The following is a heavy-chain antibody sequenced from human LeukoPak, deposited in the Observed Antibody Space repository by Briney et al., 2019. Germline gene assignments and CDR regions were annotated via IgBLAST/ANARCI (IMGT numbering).Heavy chain of an antibody. Sequence: GGSLRLSCAASGFTFSSYAMSWVRQAPGKGLEWVSSISFDSTYIYYADSVKGRFTISRDNAKNSLFLQMNSLRDDDTAVYHCAGDLGYYDDSGYFPYYFEKWGQGILVTVSS. V-gene: IGHV3-21*01. CDR3: AGDLGYYDDSGYFPYYFEK. CDR1: GFTFSSYA. D-gene: IGHD3-22*01. J-gene: IGHJ4*02. CDR2: ISFDSTYI.